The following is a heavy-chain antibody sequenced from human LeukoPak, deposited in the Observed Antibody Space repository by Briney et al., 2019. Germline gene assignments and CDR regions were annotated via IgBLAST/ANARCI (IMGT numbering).Heavy chain of an antibody. V-gene: IGHV1-3*01. Sequence: ASVKVSCKASGYTFTSYAMHWVRQAPGQRLEWMGWINAGNGNTKYSQKFQGRVTITRDTSASTAYMELSSLRSEDTAVYYCARDGGYCTNGVCPRGYGMDVWGQGTTVTVSS. CDR2: INAGNGNT. CDR3: ARDGGYCTNGVCPRGYGMDV. J-gene: IGHJ6*02. CDR1: GYTFTSYA. D-gene: IGHD2-8*01.